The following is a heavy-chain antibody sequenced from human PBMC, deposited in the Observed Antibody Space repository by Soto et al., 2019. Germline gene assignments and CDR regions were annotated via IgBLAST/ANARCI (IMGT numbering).Heavy chain of an antibody. CDR2: VKGDEITA. D-gene: IGHD2-15*01. CDR1: GFTFSRYW. Sequence: DVQLVESGGGSVQPGGSLRLSCVASGFTFSRYWVHWVRQAPGKGLVWVSRVKGDEITATYADSVEGRFTISRDNAQNSLYLQMNSLRDEDTAVYYCARDIVVLVGATEVSDFWGQGTQVTVSS. CDR3: ARDIVVLVGATEVSDF. V-gene: IGHV3-74*01. J-gene: IGHJ4*02.